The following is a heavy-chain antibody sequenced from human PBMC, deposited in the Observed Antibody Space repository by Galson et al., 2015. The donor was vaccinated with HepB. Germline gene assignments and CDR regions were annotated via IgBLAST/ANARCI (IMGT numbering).Heavy chain of an antibody. CDR1: GFIFSSYA. J-gene: IGHJ6*02. CDR3: VRAGGDYYYYGMDV. CDR2: MSASGGT. Sequence: SLRLSCAASGFIFSSYAMTWVRRAPGKGLEWVSSMSASGGTYYAHSVKGRFTFSRDTSKNTLYLQMNSLTAEDTALYHCVRAGGDYYYYGMDVWGQGTTVTVSS. V-gene: IGHV3-23*01. D-gene: IGHD3-10*01.